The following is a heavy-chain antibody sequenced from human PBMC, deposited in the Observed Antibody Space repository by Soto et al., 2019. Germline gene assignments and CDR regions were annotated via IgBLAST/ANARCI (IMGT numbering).Heavy chain of an antibody. V-gene: IGHV4-59*01. CDR2: LYYSGST. D-gene: IGHD5-18*01. CDR3: ARAKLDTAMVHYYYYGMDV. Sequence: SETLSLTCTVSGGSISSYYWSWIRQPPGKGLEGIGYLYYSGSTNYNPSLKSRVTISVDTSKNQSSLKLSSVTAADTAVYYCARAKLDTAMVHYYYYGMDVWGQGTTVSVSS. J-gene: IGHJ6*02. CDR1: GGSISSYY.